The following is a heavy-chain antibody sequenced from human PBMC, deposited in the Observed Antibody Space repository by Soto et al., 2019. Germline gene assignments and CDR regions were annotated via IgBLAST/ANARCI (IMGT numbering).Heavy chain of an antibody. D-gene: IGHD1-1*01. CDR3: TTTGTIDY. CDR2: IKSNSDGGTT. J-gene: IGHJ4*02. CDR1: GFTFSNAW. V-gene: IGHV3-15*01. Sequence: GGSLRLSCVASGFTFSNAWMTWVRQAPGKGLEWVGRIKSNSDGGTTYYAAPVEGRFTISRDDSTNTVFLQMNSLKTEDTAVYYCTTTGTIDYWGQGTLVTVSS.